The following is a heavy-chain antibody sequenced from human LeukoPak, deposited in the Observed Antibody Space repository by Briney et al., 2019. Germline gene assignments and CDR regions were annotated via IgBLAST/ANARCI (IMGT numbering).Heavy chain of an antibody. Sequence: SETLSLTCTVSGGSISSSSYYCGWIRQPPGKGLEWIGSIYYSGSTYYNPSLKSRVTISVDTSKNQFSLKLSSVTATDTAVYYCASGGGYSGSYSSDYWGQGTLVTVSS. J-gene: IGHJ4*02. V-gene: IGHV4-39*01. D-gene: IGHD1-26*01. CDR1: GGSISSSSYY. CDR2: IYYSGST. CDR3: ASGGGYSGSYSSDY.